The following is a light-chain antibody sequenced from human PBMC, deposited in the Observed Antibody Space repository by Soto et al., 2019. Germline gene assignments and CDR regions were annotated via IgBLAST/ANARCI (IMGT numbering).Light chain of an antibody. J-gene: IGKJ1*01. CDR1: QSVSNTY. Sequence: ENVLTQSPGTLSLSPGERATLSCRASQSVSNTYLAWYQQKPGQAPRLLMYDISSRATGISDRFSGSGSGTDFTLTISRLEPEEFAVYYCQQYSSSPGTFGQGTNVEIK. V-gene: IGKV3-20*01. CDR2: DIS. CDR3: QQYSSSPGT.